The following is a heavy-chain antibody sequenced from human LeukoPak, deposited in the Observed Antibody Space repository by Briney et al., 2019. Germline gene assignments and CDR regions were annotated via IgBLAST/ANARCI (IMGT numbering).Heavy chain of an antibody. CDR2: ISAYNGNT. CDR1: GYTFTSYG. CDR3: ARSGGYCSGGSCYSEYYFDY. J-gene: IGHJ4*02. Sequence: ASVKVSSKASGYTFTSYGISWVRQAPGQGLEWMGWISAYNGNTNCAQKLQGRVTMTTDTSTSTAYMELRSLRSDDTAVYYCARSGGYCSGGSCYSEYYFDYWGQGTLVTVSS. V-gene: IGHV1-18*01. D-gene: IGHD2-15*01.